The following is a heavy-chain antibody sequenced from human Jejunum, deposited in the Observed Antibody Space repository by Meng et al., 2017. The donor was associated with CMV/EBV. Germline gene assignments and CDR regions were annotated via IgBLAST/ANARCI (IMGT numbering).Heavy chain of an antibody. V-gene: IGHV3-23*01. J-gene: IGHJ4*02. D-gene: IGHD3-10*01. Sequence: SCAGSGFAFSSCALRWVLQAPGKGLEWVSTITTIDGTAYYADSVRGRFTVSRDNSKNTVYLQMNSLRVEDTAIYFCARGRGSVYYFDYWGQGTLVTVSS. CDR3: ARGRGSVYYFDY. CDR1: GFAFSSCA. CDR2: ITTIDGTA.